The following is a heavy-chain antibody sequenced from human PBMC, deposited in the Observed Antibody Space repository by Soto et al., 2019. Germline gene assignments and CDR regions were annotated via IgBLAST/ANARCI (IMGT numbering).Heavy chain of an antibody. Sequence: QVRLVESGGGVVQPGTSLRLSCAASGFTFSDYVIHWVRQAAGKGLEWVASMTYDGATEYYADSVKGRFTMSRDNSKRALPLQMNSLRPDDTAVYYCARVLLSIAVNDALDVWGQGTTVTVSS. V-gene: IGHV3-30*14. J-gene: IGHJ3*01. CDR2: MTYDGATE. D-gene: IGHD3-3*02. CDR1: GFTFSDYV. CDR3: ARVLLSIAVNDALDV.